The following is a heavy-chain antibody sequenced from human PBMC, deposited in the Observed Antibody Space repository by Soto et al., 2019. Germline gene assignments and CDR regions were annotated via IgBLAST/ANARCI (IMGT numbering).Heavy chain of an antibody. CDR1: GASLSDNY. CDR2: INHSGNT. V-gene: IGHV4-34*01. Sequence: SETLSLTCAVYGASLSDNYCNWLRQPPGKGLEWIGEINHSGNTNYNPSLRSRVTISIDTSKNQLSLNLRSVSAADTAVYYCARGRGAFDAWGQGTPVTVSS. J-gene: IGHJ5*02. CDR3: ARGRGAFDA.